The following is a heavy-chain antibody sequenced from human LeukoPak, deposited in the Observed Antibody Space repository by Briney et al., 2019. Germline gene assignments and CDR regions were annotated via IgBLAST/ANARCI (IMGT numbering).Heavy chain of an antibody. V-gene: IGHV4-34*01. J-gene: IGHJ1*01. CDR1: GGSFSGYY. CDR2: INHSGST. CDR3: ARGASDFWSGYYNRYFQH. D-gene: IGHD3-3*01. Sequence: SETLSLTCAVYGGSFSGYYWSWIRQPPGKGLEWIGEINHSGSTNYNPSLKSRVTIPVDTSKNQFSLKLSSVTAADTAVYYCARGASDFWSGYYNRYFQHWGQGTLVTVSS.